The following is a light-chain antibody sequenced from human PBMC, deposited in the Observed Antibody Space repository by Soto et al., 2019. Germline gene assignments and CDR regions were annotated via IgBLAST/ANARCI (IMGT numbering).Light chain of an antibody. CDR3: QSYDSSLRAYV. CDR2: GNS. CDR1: SSNIGAGYD. V-gene: IGLV1-40*01. Sequence: QSVLTQTPSVSGAPGQRVTIACTGSSSNIGAGYDVHWYQQLPGTAPKLLIYGNSNRPSGVPDRFSGSKSGTSASLAITGLQAVDEADYYCQSYDSSLRAYVFGTGTKLTVL. J-gene: IGLJ1*01.